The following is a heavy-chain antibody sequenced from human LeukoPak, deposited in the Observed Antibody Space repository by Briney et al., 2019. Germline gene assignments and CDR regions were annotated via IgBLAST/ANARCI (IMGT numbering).Heavy chain of an antibody. V-gene: IGHV1-46*01. CDR1: GYTFTSYY. D-gene: IGHD1-26*01. CDR3: ARGAGGGSYYWYFDL. Sequence: ASVKVSCKASGYTFTSYYMHWVRQAPGQGLEWMGIINPSGGSTSYAQKFQGGVTMTRDTSTSTVYMELSSLRSEDAAVYYCARGAGGGSYYWYFDLWGRGTLVTVSS. J-gene: IGHJ2*01. CDR2: INPSGGST.